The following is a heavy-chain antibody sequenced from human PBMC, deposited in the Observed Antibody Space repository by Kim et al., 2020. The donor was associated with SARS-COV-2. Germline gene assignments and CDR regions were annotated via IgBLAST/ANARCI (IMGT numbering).Heavy chain of an antibody. V-gene: IGHV4-34*01. J-gene: IGHJ4*02. CDR2: INHSGST. CDR3: AREYIGDY. D-gene: IGHD5-18*01. CDR1: GGSFSGYY. Sequence: SETLSLTCAVYGGSFSGYYWSWIRQPPGKGLEWIGEINHSGSTNYNPSLKSRVTISVDTSKNQFSLKLSSVTAADTAVYYCAREYIGDYWGQGTLVTVSS.